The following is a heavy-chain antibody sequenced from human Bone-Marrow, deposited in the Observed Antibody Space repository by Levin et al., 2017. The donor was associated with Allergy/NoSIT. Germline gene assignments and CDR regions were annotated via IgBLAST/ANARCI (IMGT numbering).Heavy chain of an antibody. Sequence: ASVKVSCKASGGTFSSYAISWVRQAPGQGLEWMGGIIPIFGTANYAQKFQGRVTITADESTSTAYMELSSLRSEDTAVYYCAREYRVSGLHPGYYYYDGMDVWGQGTTVTVSS. V-gene: IGHV1-69*13. CDR1: GGTFSSYA. J-gene: IGHJ6*02. D-gene: IGHD4-11*01. CDR3: AREYRVSGLHPGYYYYDGMDV. CDR2: IIPIFGTA.